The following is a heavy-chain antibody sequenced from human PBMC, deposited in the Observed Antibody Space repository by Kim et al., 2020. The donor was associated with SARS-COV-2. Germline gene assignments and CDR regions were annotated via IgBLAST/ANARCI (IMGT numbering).Heavy chain of an antibody. V-gene: IGHV7-4-1*02. Sequence: ASVKVSCKASGYTFTSYAMNWVRQAPGQGLEWMGWINTNTGNPTYAQGFTGRFVFSLDTSVSTAYLQISSLKAEDTAVYYCARGSIAAAGRVRPYFDLWGRGTLVTVSS. CDR2: INTNTGNP. J-gene: IGHJ2*01. CDR1: GYTFTSYA. D-gene: IGHD6-13*01. CDR3: ARGSIAAAGRVRPYFDL.